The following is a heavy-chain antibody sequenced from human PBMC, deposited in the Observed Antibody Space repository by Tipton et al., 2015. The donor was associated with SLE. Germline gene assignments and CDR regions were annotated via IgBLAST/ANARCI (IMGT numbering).Heavy chain of an antibody. CDR1: GASIRSSGYY. D-gene: IGHD2-2*01. CDR2: SYSGGTT. V-gene: IGHV4-61*02. CDR3: AAQSGNVPFDY. J-gene: IGHJ4*02. Sequence: TLSLTCIVSGASIRSSGYYWSWIRQPAGKGLEWIGRSYSGGTTIYNPALESRAIVSVDTSKHQFSLNLASVTAADTAFYYCAAQSGNVPFDYWGQGTLVSVSS.